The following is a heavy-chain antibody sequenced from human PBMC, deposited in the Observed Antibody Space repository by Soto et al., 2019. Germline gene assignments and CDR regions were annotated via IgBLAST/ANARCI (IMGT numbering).Heavy chain of an antibody. J-gene: IGHJ6*02. CDR1: GGTFSSYA. CDR3: ARVVPAAPNDKYYYYYGMDV. V-gene: IGHV1-69*13. CDR2: IIPILGTA. D-gene: IGHD2-2*01. Sequence: GASVKVSCKASGGTFSSYAISWVRQAPGQGLEWMGGIIPILGTANYAQKFQGRVTITADESTSTAYMELSSLRSEDTAVYYCARVVPAAPNDKYYYYYGMDVWGQGTTVTVSS.